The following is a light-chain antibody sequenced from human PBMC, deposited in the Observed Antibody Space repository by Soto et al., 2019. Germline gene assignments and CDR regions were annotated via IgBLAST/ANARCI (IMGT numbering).Light chain of an antibody. CDR3: SSYTSSSTLVV. V-gene: IGLV2-14*01. J-gene: IGLJ2*01. CDR2: EVS. Sequence: QSALTQPASVSGSPGQSSTISCTGTSSDVGGYNYVSWYQQHPGKAPKLMIYEVSNRPSGVSNRFSGSKSGNTASLTISGLQAEDEADYYCSSYTSSSTLVVFRGGTKLTVL. CDR1: SSDVGGYNY.